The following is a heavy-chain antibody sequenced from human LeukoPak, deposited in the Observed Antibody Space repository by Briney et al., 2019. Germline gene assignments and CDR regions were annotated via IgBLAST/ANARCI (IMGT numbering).Heavy chain of an antibody. Sequence: GASVKVSCKVSGYTLTELSMHWVRQAPGKGLEWMGGFDPECGETIYAQKFQGRVTMTEDTSTDTAYMELSGLRSEDTAVYYCATVEGSSRWHYFVYWGQGTLVTVPS. CDR1: GYTLTELS. CDR3: ATVEGSSRWHYFVY. D-gene: IGHD6-13*01. J-gene: IGHJ4*02. V-gene: IGHV1-24*01. CDR2: FDPECGET.